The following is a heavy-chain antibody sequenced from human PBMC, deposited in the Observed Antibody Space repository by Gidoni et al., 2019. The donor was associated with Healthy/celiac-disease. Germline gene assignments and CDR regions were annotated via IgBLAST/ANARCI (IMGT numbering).Heavy chain of an antibody. D-gene: IGHD6-13*01. CDR1: GGSISSSSYY. CDR3: ARLGSSWYMAYNWFDP. V-gene: IGHV4-39*01. CDR2: TYYSGST. Sequence: QLQLQESGPGLVKPSETLSLTCTVSGGSISSSSYYWGWIRQPPGKGLEWFGSTYYSGSTYYNPSLKSRVTISVDTSKNQFSLKLSSVTAADTAVYYCARLGSSWYMAYNWFDPWGQGTLVTVSS. J-gene: IGHJ5*02.